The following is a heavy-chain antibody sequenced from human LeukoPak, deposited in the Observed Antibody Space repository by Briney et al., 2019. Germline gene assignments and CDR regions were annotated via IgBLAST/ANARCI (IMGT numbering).Heavy chain of an antibody. CDR1: GFTLSSYG. CDR3: AKADYYGDYGRRDAFDI. CDR2: ISYDGSNK. J-gene: IGHJ3*02. Sequence: QTGRSLRLSCAASGFTLSSYGMHWVRQAPGKGLEWVAVISYDGSNKYYADSVKGRFTISRDNSKNTLYLQMNSLRAEDTAVYYCAKADYYGDYGRRDAFDIWGQGTMVTVSS. D-gene: IGHD4-17*01. V-gene: IGHV3-30*18.